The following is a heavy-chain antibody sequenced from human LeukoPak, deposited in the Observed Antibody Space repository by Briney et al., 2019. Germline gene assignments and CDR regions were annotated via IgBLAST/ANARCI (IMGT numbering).Heavy chain of an antibody. CDR2: INPSGGST. V-gene: IGHV1-46*01. Sequence: ASVKVSCKASGYTFSVYHMHWVRQAPGQGLEWMGIINPSGGSTSYAQKFQGRVTMTRDTSTSTVYMELSSLRSEDTAVYYCARAYYYDSSGYYSLGDYWGQGTLVTVSS. CDR3: ARAYYYDSSGYYSLGDY. D-gene: IGHD3-22*01. CDR1: GYTFSVYH. J-gene: IGHJ4*02.